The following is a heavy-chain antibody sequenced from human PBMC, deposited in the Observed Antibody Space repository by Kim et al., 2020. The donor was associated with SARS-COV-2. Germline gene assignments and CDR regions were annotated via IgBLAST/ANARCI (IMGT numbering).Heavy chain of an antibody. V-gene: IGHV3-48*03. J-gene: IGHJ6*02. Sequence: GGSLRLSCAASGFTFSSYEMNWVRQAPGKGLEWVSYISSSGSTIYYADSVKGRFTISRDNAKNSLYLQMNSLRAEDTAVYYCARGGRFGEPHYYYGMDVWGQGTTVTVSS. CDR1: GFTFSSYE. CDR2: ISSSGSTI. D-gene: IGHD3-10*01. CDR3: ARGGRFGEPHYYYGMDV.